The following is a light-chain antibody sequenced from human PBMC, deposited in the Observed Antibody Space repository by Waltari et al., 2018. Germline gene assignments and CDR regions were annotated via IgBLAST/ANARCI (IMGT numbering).Light chain of an antibody. CDR3: QQLNSA. J-gene: IGKJ3*01. Sequence: IQLTQSPSSLSASVGDSVNITCRASQDISNYLAWYQEKPGKAPKVLISAASTLQSGVPSRFSGSGSGTDFTLTISSLQPEDFATYYCQQLNSAFGPGTKVDIK. CDR2: AAS. V-gene: IGKV1-9*01. CDR1: QDISNY.